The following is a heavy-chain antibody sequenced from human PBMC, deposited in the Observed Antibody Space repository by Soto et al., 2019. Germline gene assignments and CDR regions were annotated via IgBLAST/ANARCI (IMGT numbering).Heavy chain of an antibody. J-gene: IGHJ4*02. CDR2: IYHSGST. CDR3: ARYFRGVISPFDF. Sequence: SETLSLTCTVSGGSISSYYWSWIRQPPGKGLEWIGYIYHSGSTNYNPSLKSRVSISVDTSKNQFSLKLSSVPAADTAVYYCARYFRGVISPFDFWGQGTLVTVSS. V-gene: IGHV4-59*08. D-gene: IGHD3-10*01. CDR1: GGSISSYY.